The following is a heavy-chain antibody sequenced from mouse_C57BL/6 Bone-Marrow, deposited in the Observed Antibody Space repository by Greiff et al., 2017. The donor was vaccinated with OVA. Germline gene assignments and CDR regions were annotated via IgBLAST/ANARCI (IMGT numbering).Heavy chain of an antibody. V-gene: IGHV1-19*01. CDR2: INPYNGGT. Sequence: VQLQQSGPVLVKPGASVKMSCKASGYTFTDYYMNWVKQSHGKSLEWIGVINPYNGGTSYNQKFKGKATLTVDKSSSTAYMELNSLTSEDFAVYYCARTPITMVGFDYWGQGTTLTVSS. CDR3: ARTPITMVGFDY. J-gene: IGHJ2*01. D-gene: IGHD1-1*02. CDR1: GYTFTDYY.